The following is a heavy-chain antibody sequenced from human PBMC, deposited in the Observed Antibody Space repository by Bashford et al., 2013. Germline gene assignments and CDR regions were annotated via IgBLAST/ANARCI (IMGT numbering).Heavy chain of an antibody. CDR2: VHPSASGT. V-gene: IGHV1-46*01. J-gene: IGHJ6*02. CDR1: GGTFSSYA. Sequence: ASVKVSCKASGGTFSSYAISWVRQAPGQGLEWMGLVHPSASGTTYAQRFQGRVVMTGDPSTTTVYMELRSLTSEDTAIYFCAGEKDYYDSTGYYYSYYGMDVWGQGTTVTVSS. D-gene: IGHD3-22*01. CDR3: AGEKDYYDSTGYYYSYYGMDV.